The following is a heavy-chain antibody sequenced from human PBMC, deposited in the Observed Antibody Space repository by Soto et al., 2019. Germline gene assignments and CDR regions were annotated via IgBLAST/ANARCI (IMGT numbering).Heavy chain of an antibody. CDR2: IYYSGST. CDR1: GGSISSGDYY. CDR3: ARVTTYYYDSSGAYYFDY. J-gene: IGHJ4*02. V-gene: IGHV4-30-4*01. Sequence: SETLSLTCTVSGGSISSGDYYWSWIRQPPGKGLEWIGYIYYSGSTYYNPSPKSRVTISVDTSKNQFSLKLSSVTAADTAVYYCARVTTYYYDSSGAYYFDYWGQGTLVTVSS. D-gene: IGHD3-22*01.